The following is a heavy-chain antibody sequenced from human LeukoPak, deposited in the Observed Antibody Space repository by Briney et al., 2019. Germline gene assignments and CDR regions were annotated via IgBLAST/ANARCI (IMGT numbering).Heavy chain of an antibody. D-gene: IGHD6-13*01. Sequence: GRSLRLSCAASGFTFSSYGMHWVRQAPGKGLEWVAVIWYDGSNKYYADSVKGRFTISRDNSKNTLYLQMNSPRAEDTAVYYCAKDRGQQLVLDYWGQGTLVTVSS. CDR2: IWYDGSNK. CDR1: GFTFSSYG. CDR3: AKDRGQQLVLDY. V-gene: IGHV3-33*06. J-gene: IGHJ4*02.